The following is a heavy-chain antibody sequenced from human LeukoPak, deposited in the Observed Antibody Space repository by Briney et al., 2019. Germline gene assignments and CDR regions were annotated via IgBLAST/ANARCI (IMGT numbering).Heavy chain of an antibody. J-gene: IGHJ3*02. V-gene: IGHV5-51*01. CDR3: ATYFAGAETFDI. D-gene: IGHD3-16*01. CDR1: GNSITTYW. Sequence: GESLKISCKASGNSITTYWIGWARQKPGKGLEWMGLIFPGDSDTKYSPSFQGQVTISADKSISTAYLQWSSLKASDTAMYYCATYFAGAETFDIWGQGTMVTVSS. CDR2: IFPGDSDT.